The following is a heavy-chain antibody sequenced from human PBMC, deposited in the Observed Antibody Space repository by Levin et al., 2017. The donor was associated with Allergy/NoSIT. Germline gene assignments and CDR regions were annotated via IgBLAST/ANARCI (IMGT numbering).Heavy chain of an antibody. J-gene: IGHJ4*02. V-gene: IGHV3-74*03. Sequence: GGSLRLSCAASGFTFSSYWMHWVRQAPGKGLVWVSRISGDGGSTMYADSVKGRFTISRDTAGNTLYLQMNSLKVEDTGVYYCARSGHVPDFDYWGPGTVVTVSS. CDR3: ARSGHVPDFDY. D-gene: IGHD5-12*01. CDR1: GFTFSSYW. CDR2: ISGDGGST.